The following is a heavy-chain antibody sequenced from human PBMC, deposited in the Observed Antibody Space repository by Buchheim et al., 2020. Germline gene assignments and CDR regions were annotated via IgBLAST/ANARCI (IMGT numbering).Heavy chain of an antibody. CDR3: AATEPAARRGWFDP. CDR1: GGSISSGSYY. V-gene: IGHV4-61*02. D-gene: IGHD2-2*01. Sequence: QVQLQESGPGLVKPSQTLSLTCTVSGGSISSGSYYWSWIRQPAGKGLEWIGRIYTSGSTNYNPSLKSRVTISVDTSKNQFSLKLSSVTAADTAVYYCAATEPAARRGWFDPWGQGTL. J-gene: IGHJ5*02. CDR2: IYTSGST.